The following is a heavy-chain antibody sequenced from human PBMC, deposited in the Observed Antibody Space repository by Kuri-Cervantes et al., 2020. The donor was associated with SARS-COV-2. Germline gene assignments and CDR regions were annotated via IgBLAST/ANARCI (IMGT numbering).Heavy chain of an antibody. Sequence: SVKVSCKASGGTFSSYTISWVRQAPGQGLEWMGRIIPILGIANYAQKFQGRVTITADKSTSTAYMELSSLRSEDTAVYYCAISQPPDERFDPWGQGTLVTVSS. CDR1: GGTFSSYT. CDR3: AISQPPDERFDP. J-gene: IGHJ5*02. V-gene: IGHV1-69*02. CDR2: IIPILGIA.